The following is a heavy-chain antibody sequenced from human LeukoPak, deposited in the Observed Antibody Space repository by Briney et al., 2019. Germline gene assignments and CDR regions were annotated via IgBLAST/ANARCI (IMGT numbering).Heavy chain of an antibody. J-gene: IGHJ4*02. D-gene: IGHD3-10*01. CDR2: ISAYNGNT. CDR3: ARGRALFDY. Sequence: GASVKVSCKASGYTFTSYGISWVRQAPGQGLEWMGWISAYNGNTNYARKFQGRVTITTDKSTSTAYMELSGLTSEDTAVYYCARGRALFDYWGQGTLVTVSS. V-gene: IGHV1-18*01. CDR1: GYTFTSYG.